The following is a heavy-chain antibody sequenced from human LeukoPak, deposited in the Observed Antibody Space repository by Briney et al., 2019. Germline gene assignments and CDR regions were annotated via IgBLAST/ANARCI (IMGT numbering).Heavy chain of an antibody. CDR3: ARGRRITIFGVVMVGNWFDP. D-gene: IGHD3-3*01. V-gene: IGHV4-59*02. Sequence: PSETLSLTCTVSGGSVTDYYWSWIRQSPGKGLEWIGYIYYTGTSYNPSLKSRVTISADTSKNQFSLKLISVTAADTAVYYCARGRRITIFGVVMVGNWFDPWGQGTLVTVSS. J-gene: IGHJ5*02. CDR2: IYYTGT. CDR1: GGSVTDYY.